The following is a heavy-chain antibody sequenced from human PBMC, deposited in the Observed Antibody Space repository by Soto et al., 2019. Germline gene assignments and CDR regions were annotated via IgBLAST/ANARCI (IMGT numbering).Heavy chain of an antibody. J-gene: IGHJ3*01. Sequence: EVQLVESGGGLVQPGGSLRLSCAASGFTFSDYWIHWVRQAPGKGLVWVSRIKFDGSSANYPDSVKGRFTISRDNARDTVYLQMNSLRAEDTAVYYCARGVRGHYGFDVWGQGTMVTVSS. CDR3: ARGVRGHYGFDV. CDR2: IKFDGSSA. CDR1: GFTFSDYW. D-gene: IGHD3-10*01. V-gene: IGHV3-74*01.